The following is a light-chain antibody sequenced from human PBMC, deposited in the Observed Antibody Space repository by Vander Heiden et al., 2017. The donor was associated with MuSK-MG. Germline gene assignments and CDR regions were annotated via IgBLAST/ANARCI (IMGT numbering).Light chain of an antibody. Sequence: SSELTQDPAVSVALGPTVRILLQGDSRRSFLPAWYQQKPVQAPRTVIYGPKYRPAGMPDRFSAYASGNTASLTITGAQSEDEDTYFCGEQIFGGGTKLTVL. CDR1: SRRSFL. CDR2: GPK. CDR3: GEQI. J-gene: IGLJ2*01. V-gene: IGLV3-19*01.